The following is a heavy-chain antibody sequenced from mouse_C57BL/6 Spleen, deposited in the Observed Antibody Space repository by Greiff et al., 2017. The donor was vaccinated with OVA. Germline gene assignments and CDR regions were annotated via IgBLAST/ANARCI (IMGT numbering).Heavy chain of an antibody. CDR3: ARSTTAFDY. CDR1: GYAFTNYL. D-gene: IGHD1-2*01. CDR2: INPGSGGT. Sequence: QVQLQQSGAELVRPGTSVKVSCKASGYAFTNYLIEWVKQRPGQGLEWIGVINPGSGGTNYNEKFKGKTTLTADKSSRTAYMQLSSLTSEDSAVYYCARSTTAFDYWGQGTTLTVSS. J-gene: IGHJ2*01. V-gene: IGHV1-54*01.